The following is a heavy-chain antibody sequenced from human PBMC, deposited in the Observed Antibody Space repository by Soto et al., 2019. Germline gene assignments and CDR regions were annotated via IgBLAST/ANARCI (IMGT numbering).Heavy chain of an antibody. CDR3: AKQFDLGGLEDY. CDR1: GFTFRDHG. D-gene: IGHD2-21*01. J-gene: IGHJ4*02. CDR2: VSHDGSRK. V-gene: IGHV3-30*18. Sequence: QVQLVESGGGVVQPGTSLRLSCAASGFTFRDHGMHWVRQARGKGLDWVAVVSHDGSRKYYADSVKGGFSVSRDNSNNMAYLQMNSLRLEDMAMYYCAKQFDLGGLEDYWGQGTLVTVSS.